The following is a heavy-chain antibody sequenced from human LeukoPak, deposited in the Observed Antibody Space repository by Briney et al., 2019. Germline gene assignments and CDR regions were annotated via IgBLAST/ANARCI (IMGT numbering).Heavy chain of an antibody. Sequence: GGSLRLSCAASGFSFSSYSMNWVRQAPGKGLEWVSYISSSTSTIYYADSVKGRFTISRDNAKNSLYLQMNSLRAEDTAVYYCVRDGKTNGELFSAWFDPWGQGTLVTVSS. D-gene: IGHD3-10*01. V-gene: IGHV3-48*04. CDR1: GFSFSSYS. CDR2: ISSSTSTI. CDR3: VRDGKTNGELFSAWFDP. J-gene: IGHJ5*02.